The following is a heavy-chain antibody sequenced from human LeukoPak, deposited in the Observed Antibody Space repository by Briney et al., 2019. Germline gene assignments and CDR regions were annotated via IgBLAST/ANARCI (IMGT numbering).Heavy chain of an antibody. J-gene: IGHJ4*02. CDR3: ARDWDGYNGIDY. CDR2: ISAFNGNT. D-gene: IGHD5-24*01. Sequence: ASVKVSCKASGFTFTSYGLTWVRQAPGQGLEWMGWISAFNGNTNYAQKLQGRVTMTTDTSTSTAYMELRSLRSDDTAVYYCARDWDGYNGIDYWGQGTLVTVSS. V-gene: IGHV1-18*01. CDR1: GFTFTSYG.